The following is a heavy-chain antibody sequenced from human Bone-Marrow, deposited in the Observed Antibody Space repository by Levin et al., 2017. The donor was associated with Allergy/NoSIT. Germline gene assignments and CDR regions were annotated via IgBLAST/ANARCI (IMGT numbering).Heavy chain of an antibody. J-gene: IGHJ4*02. Sequence: GESLTLSCVSSFFPFLPSLLPFFLPSPLKGLEWVSYISSSSSYIYYADSVKGRFTISRDNAKNSLYLQMNSLRAEDTAVYYCASGYDSYYFDYWGQGTLVTVSS. CDR3: ASGYDSYYFDY. CDR1: FFPFLPSL. D-gene: IGHD5-12*01. CDR2: ISSSSSYI. V-gene: IGHV3-21*01.